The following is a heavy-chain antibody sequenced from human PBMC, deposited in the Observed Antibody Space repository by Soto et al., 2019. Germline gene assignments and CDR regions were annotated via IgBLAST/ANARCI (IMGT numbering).Heavy chain of an antibody. V-gene: IGHV1-2*04. CDR3: AREAARPDYYYYGMDV. CDR2: INPNSGGT. J-gene: IGHJ6*02. CDR1: GSPFTGYY. Sequence: GASVKVSCKASGSPFTGYYMHWVRPAPGQGLEWMGWINPNSGGTNYAQKFQGWVTMTRDTSISTAYMELSRLRSDDTAVYYCAREAARPDYYYYGMDVWGQGTTVTVSS. D-gene: IGHD6-6*01.